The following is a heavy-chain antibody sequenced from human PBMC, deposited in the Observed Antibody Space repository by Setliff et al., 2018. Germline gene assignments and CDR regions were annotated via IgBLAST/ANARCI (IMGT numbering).Heavy chain of an antibody. J-gene: IGHJ4*02. CDR3: ARAPSVELVTIRTNSWFTY. CDR2: ISVYNGNT. D-gene: IGHD5-18*01. V-gene: IGHV1-18*01. CDR1: GYTFRNYA. Sequence: ASVKVSCKASGYTFRNYAFAWVRQAPGQGLEWVGWISVYNGNTDYAQKFQGRVTLTTDTSTSTAYMELRSLTSDDSAFYYCARAPSVELVTIRTNSWFTYWGQGTLVTVSS.